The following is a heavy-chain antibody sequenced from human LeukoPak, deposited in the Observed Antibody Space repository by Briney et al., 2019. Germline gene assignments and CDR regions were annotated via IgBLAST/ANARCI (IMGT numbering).Heavy chain of an antibody. Sequence: SETLSLTCTVSGGSISSGGYYWSWIRQPPGKGLEWIGYIYHSGSTYYNPSLKSRVTISVDRSKNQFSLKLSSVTAADTAVYYCARDGENVGFDYWGQGTLVTVSS. J-gene: IGHJ4*02. CDR1: GGSISSGGYY. CDR2: IYHSGST. CDR3: ARDGENVGFDY. D-gene: IGHD1-26*01. V-gene: IGHV4-30-2*01.